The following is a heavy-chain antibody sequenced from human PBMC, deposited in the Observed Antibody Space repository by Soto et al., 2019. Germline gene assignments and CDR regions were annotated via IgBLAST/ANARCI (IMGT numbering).Heavy chain of an antibody. CDR1: GFSLITTLMC. CDR3: ARIALGHYYDSSGYFDY. Sequence: SGPTLVNPTQTLTLTFTFSGFSLITTLMCVSWIRQPPGKALEWLALIDWDDDKYYSTSLKTRLTISKDTSKNQVVLTMTNMDPVDTATYYCARIALGHYYDSSGYFDYWGQGTLVTVSS. V-gene: IGHV2-70*01. D-gene: IGHD3-22*01. CDR2: IDWDDDK. J-gene: IGHJ4*02.